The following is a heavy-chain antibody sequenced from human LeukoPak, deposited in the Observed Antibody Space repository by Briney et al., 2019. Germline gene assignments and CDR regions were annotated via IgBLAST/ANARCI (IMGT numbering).Heavy chain of an antibody. Sequence: GGSLRLSCAASGFTFSSYDMSWVRQAPGKGLEWVSGINKSGGGTYYADSVKGRFTMSRDNSKNTLFLQMDSLRAEDTAVYYCAKVTWSSSGSDYWGQGTLVTVSS. D-gene: IGHD6-19*01. J-gene: IGHJ4*02. CDR2: INKSGGGT. V-gene: IGHV3-23*01. CDR3: AKVTWSSSGSDY. CDR1: GFTFSSYD.